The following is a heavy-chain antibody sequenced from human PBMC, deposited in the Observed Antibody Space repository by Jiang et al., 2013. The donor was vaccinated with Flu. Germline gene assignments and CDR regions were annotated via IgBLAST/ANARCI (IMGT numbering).Heavy chain of an antibody. CDR1: GFTFSSYA. Sequence: RLSCAASGFTFSSYAMHWVRQAPGKGLEWVAVISYDGSNKYYADSVKGRFTISRDNSKNTLYLQMNSLRAEDTAVYYCARDLGPYSSSCPDYWGQGTLVTVSS. CDR2: ISYDGSNK. J-gene: IGHJ4*02. CDR3: ARDLGPYSSSCPDY. V-gene: IGHV3-30*04. D-gene: IGHD6-13*01.